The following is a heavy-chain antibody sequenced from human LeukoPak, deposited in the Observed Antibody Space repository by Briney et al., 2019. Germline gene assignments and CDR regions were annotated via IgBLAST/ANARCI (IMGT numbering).Heavy chain of an antibody. CDR1: GFTFSSYW. Sequence: GGSLRLSCTASGFTFSSYWMSWVRQAPGKGLEWVANIKQDGSEKYYVDSVKGRFTISRDNAKNSLYLQMNSLRAEDTAVYYCARVAGYCSSTSCYFDYWGQGTLVTVSS. CDR3: ARVAGYCSSTSCYFDY. CDR2: IKQDGSEK. J-gene: IGHJ4*02. D-gene: IGHD2-2*01. V-gene: IGHV3-7*01.